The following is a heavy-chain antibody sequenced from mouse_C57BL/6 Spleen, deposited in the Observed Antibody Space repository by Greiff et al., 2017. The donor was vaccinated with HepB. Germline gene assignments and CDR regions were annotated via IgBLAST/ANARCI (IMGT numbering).Heavy chain of an antibody. CDR2: IYPSDSET. D-gene: IGHD1-1*01. J-gene: IGHJ3*01. V-gene: IGHV1-61*01. Sequence: QVQLQQSGAELVRPGSSVKLSCKASGYTFTSYWMDWVKQRPGQGLEWIGNIYPSDSETHYNQKFKDKATLTVDKSSSTAYMQLSSLTSEDSAVYYCARYYYGSTPFAYWGQGTLVTVSA. CDR3: ARYYYGSTPFAY. CDR1: GYTFTSYW.